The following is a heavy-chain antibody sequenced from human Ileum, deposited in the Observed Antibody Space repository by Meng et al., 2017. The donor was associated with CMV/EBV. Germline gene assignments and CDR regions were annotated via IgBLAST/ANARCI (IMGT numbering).Heavy chain of an antibody. Sequence: QVQLNESGPGVVKPSETPSLTCTVSGDSIKINTHFWAWIRQPPGKGLEWIGEVTRSGSTNYNPSLKSRLIISLDTSTNQFSLKLNSVTAADTAIYYCARGSSQVWELLHYWGQGTLVTVSS. CDR2: VTRSGST. CDR1: GDSIKINTHF. CDR3: ARGSSQVWELLHY. V-gene: IGHV4-39*07. D-gene: IGHD1-26*01. J-gene: IGHJ4*02.